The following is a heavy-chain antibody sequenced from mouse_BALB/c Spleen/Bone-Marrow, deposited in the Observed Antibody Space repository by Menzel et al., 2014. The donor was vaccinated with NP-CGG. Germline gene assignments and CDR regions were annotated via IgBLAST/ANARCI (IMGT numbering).Heavy chain of an antibody. CDR1: GFNIKDTY. J-gene: IGHJ4*01. CDR3: ARWEYYAMDY. CDR2: IDPANGNT. D-gene: IGHD4-1*01. V-gene: IGHV14-3*02. Sequence: EVKLQESGAELVKPGASVKLSCTAFGFNIKDTYMHWVKQRPEQGLEWIGRIDPANGNTKYDPKFQGKATITADTSSNTAYLQLSSLTSEDTAVYYCARWEYYAMDYWGQGTSVTVSS.